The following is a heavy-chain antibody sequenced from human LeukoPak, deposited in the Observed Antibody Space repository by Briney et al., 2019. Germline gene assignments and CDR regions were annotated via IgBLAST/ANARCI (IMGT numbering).Heavy chain of an antibody. Sequence: SETLSLTCTVSGGSISSYYWSWIRQPPGKGLEWIGYIYYSGSTNYNPSLKSRVTISVDTSKNQFSLKLRSVTAADTAVYYCARDRYSRFDPWGQGTLVTVSS. V-gene: IGHV4-59*01. CDR1: GGSISSYY. CDR2: IYYSGST. D-gene: IGHD3-9*01. CDR3: ARDRYSRFDP. J-gene: IGHJ5*02.